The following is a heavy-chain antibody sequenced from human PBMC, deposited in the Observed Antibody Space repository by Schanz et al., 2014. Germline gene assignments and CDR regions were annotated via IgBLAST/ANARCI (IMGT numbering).Heavy chain of an antibody. V-gene: IGHV1-69*04. CDR3: ARAGQDYSDSSGYATYYFGN. D-gene: IGHD3-22*01. J-gene: IGHJ4*02. Sequence: QVPLVQSGAEVKKPGSSVRVSCTASGGTFTSYAFSWVRQAPGQGLEWMGRIIPITGITNYAQKFQGRVTITADKSTSTAYMELSNLRSEDTAVYYCARAGQDYSDSSGYATYYFGNWGQGTLVTVSS. CDR2: IIPITGIT. CDR1: GGTFTSYA.